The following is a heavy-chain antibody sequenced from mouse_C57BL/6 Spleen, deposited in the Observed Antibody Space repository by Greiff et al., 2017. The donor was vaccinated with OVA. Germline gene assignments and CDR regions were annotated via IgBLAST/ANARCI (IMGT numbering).Heavy chain of an antibody. Sequence: VQLQQSGPELVKPGASVKISCKASGYTFTDYYMNWVKQSHGKSLEWIGDINPNNGGTSYNQKFKGKSTLTVDKSSSTAYMELRSLTSEDSAVYYCARRWLLLFDYWGQGTTLTVSS. D-gene: IGHD2-3*01. J-gene: IGHJ2*01. V-gene: IGHV1-26*01. CDR3: ARRWLLLFDY. CDR2: INPNNGGT. CDR1: GYTFTDYY.